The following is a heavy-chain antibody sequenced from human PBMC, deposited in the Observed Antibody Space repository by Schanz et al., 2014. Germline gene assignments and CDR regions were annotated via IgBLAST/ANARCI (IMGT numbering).Heavy chain of an antibody. CDR2: ISSSSSYI. J-gene: IGHJ4*02. Sequence: EVQLVESGGGLVKPGGSLRLSCAASGFTFSSYSMNWVRQAPGKGLEWVSSISSSSSYIYYADSVKGRFTISRDNAKNSLYLQMNSLRVEDTAVYFCARAHGNNWYGKGLDYWGQGTQVTVSS. D-gene: IGHD1-1*01. CDR1: GFTFSSYS. V-gene: IGHV3-21*01. CDR3: ARAHGNNWYGKGLDY.